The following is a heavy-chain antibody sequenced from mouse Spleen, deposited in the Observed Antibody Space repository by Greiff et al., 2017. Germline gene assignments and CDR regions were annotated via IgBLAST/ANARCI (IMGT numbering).Heavy chain of an antibody. CDR3: ARGDDYPYYAMDY. CDR1: GYTFTDYN. V-gene: IGHV1-22*01. Sequence: VQLQQSGPELVKPGASVKMSCKASGYTFTDYNMHWVKQSHGKSLEWIGYINPNNGGTSYNQKFKGKATLTVNKSSSTAYMELRSLTSEDSAVYYCARGDDYPYYAMDYWGQGTSVTVSS. D-gene: IGHD2-4*01. CDR2: INPNNGGT. J-gene: IGHJ4*01.